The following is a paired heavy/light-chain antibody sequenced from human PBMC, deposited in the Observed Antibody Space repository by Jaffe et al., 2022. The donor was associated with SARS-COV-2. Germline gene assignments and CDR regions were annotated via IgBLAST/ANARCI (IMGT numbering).Heavy chain of an antibody. D-gene: IGHD2-8*01. Sequence: QVQLQQWGAGLLKPSETLSLTCGVYGGSFSNHYWTWIRQPPGKGLEWIGVINHSGRTNYNPSLKSRLSISVDTSKNQFSLKLSSVTAADTAVYFCARGGMDWYFDLWGRGTLVTVSS. V-gene: IGHV4-34*01. CDR2: INHSGRT. J-gene: IGHJ2*01. CDR3: ARGGMDWYFDL. CDR1: GGSFSNHY.
Light chain of an antibody. V-gene: IGLV1-40*01. CDR2: SNN. J-gene: IGLJ1*01. Sequence: QSVLTQPPSVSGAPGQRVTISCTGNDSYIGARYDVHWYQQLPGTAPKLLIYSNNNRPSGVPDRFSGSKSGASASLAISGLRAEDEADYYCQSYDSSLTGNVFGTGTKVTVL. CDR1: DSYIGARYD. CDR3: QSYDSSLTGNV.